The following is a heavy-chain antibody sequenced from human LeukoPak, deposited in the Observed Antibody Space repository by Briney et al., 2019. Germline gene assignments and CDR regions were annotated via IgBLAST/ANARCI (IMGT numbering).Heavy chain of an antibody. CDR2: IYYSGST. CDR3: ARGFDYYGSGSYFGYYYYGMDV. V-gene: IGHV4-59*08. CDR1: GGSISSYY. J-gene: IGHJ6*02. Sequence: SSETLSLTCAVSGGSISSYYWSWIRQPPGKGLEWIGYIYYSGSTNYNPSLKSRVTISVDTSKNQFSLKLSSVTAADTAVYYCARGFDYYGSGSYFGYYYYGMDVWGQGTTVTVSS. D-gene: IGHD3-10*01.